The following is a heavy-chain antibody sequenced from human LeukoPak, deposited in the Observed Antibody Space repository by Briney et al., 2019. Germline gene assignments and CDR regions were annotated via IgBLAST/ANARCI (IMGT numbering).Heavy chain of an antibody. Sequence: ASVKVSCKVSGYTLTELSMHWVRQAPGKGLEWMRGFDPEDGETIYAQKFQGRVTMTEDTSTDTAYMELSSLRSEDTAVYYCATDGDYYDSSGYSYWGQGTLVTVSS. CDR2: FDPEDGET. V-gene: IGHV1-24*01. J-gene: IGHJ4*02. CDR1: GYTLTELS. CDR3: ATDGDYYDSSGYSY. D-gene: IGHD3-22*01.